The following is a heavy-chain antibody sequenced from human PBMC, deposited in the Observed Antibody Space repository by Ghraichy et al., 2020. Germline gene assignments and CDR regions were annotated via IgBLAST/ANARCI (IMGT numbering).Heavy chain of an antibody. V-gene: IGHV1-18*01. CDR3: ARGRPSTLFLTGTTLFDY. CDR2: ISAYNGNT. Sequence: ASVKVSCKASGYTFTSYGISWVRQAPGQGLEWMGWISAYNGNTNYAQKLQGRVTMTTDTSTSTAYMELRSLRSDDTAVYYCARGRPSTLFLTGTTLFDYWGQGTLVTVSS. CDR1: GYTFTSYG. D-gene: IGHD1-7*01. J-gene: IGHJ4*02.